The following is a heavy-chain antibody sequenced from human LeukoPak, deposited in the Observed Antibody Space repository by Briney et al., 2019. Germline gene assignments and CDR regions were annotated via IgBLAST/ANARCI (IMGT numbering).Heavy chain of an antibody. D-gene: IGHD3-22*01. V-gene: IGHV4-34*01. CDR3: ARGPYYDSSGYYLDY. CDR2: INHSGST. Sequence: SETLSLTCAVYGGSFSGYYWSWIRQPPGKGLEWIGEINHSGSTNYNPSLKSRVTISVDTSKNQFSLKLSSVTAADTAVYYCARGPYYDSSGYYLDYWGQGTLVTVSS. J-gene: IGHJ4*02. CDR1: GGSFSGYY.